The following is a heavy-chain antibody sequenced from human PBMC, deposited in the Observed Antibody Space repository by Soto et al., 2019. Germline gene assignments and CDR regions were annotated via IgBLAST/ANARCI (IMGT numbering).Heavy chain of an antibody. V-gene: IGHV3-21*01. D-gene: IGHD2-15*01. Sequence: EVQLVESGGGLVKPGGSLRLSCAASGFTFSSYSMNWVRQAPGKGLEWVSSISSSSSYIYYADSVKGRFTISRDNAKNSLYLQMNSLRAEDTAVYYCARDLALAGYCSGGSCRGDYWGQGTLVTVSS. J-gene: IGHJ4*02. CDR3: ARDLALAGYCSGGSCRGDY. CDR1: GFTFSSYS. CDR2: ISSSSSYI.